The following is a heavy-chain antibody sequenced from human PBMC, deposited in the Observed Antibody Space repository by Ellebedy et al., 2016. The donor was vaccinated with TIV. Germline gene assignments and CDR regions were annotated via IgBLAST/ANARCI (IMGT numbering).Heavy chain of an antibody. Sequence: GESLKISCAASGFTFSSYGMHWVRQAPGKGLEWVAVISYDGSNKYYADSVKGRFTISRDNAKNSLYLQMNSLRAEDTAVYYCARVRWAAAAPDYWGQGTLVTVSS. D-gene: IGHD6-13*01. CDR2: ISYDGSNK. CDR3: ARVRWAAAAPDY. CDR1: GFTFSSYG. J-gene: IGHJ4*02. V-gene: IGHV3-30*03.